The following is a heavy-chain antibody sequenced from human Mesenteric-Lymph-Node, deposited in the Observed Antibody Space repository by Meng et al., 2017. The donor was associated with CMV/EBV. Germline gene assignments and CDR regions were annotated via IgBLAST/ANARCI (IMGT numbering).Heavy chain of an antibody. CDR2: IYHSGDS. V-gene: IGHV4-39*07. J-gene: IGHJ5*02. D-gene: IGHD3-3*01. CDR1: ISSSKSY. CDR3: ARAFDFWSGYYAGSSWFDP. Sequence: ISSSKSYWGWIRQTPGKGLEWIGNIYHSGDSYYNPSLKSRVTISVDTSKNQFSLKLSSVTAADTAVYYCARAFDFWSGYYAGSSWFDPWGQGTLVTVSS.